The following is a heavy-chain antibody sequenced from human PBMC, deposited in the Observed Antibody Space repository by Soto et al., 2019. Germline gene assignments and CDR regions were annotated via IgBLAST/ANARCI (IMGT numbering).Heavy chain of an antibody. CDR1: GDSVSSNTAA. Sequence: SQTLSLTCVISGDSVSSNTAAWNWIRQSPTRGLEWLGRTYYRSKWYNDYAVSVKSRITISPDSSKNQFSLHLNSVTPEDTAVYYCAREGYSSGLAYFDYWDQGTQVTVSS. D-gene: IGHD6-19*01. J-gene: IGHJ4*02. CDR2: TYYRSKWYN. V-gene: IGHV6-1*01. CDR3: AREGYSSGLAYFDY.